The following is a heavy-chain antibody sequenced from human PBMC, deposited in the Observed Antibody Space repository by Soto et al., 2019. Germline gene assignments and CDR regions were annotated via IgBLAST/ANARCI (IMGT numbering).Heavy chain of an antibody. CDR2: ISSSSENI. CDR3: ARLPKGSVVTG. J-gene: IGHJ4*01. Sequence: GGSLRLSCAGSGFSFRDHSMNWVRQPPGKGLQWISYISSSSENIYYADSVKGRFTVSRDDAKNTLFLQMNSLRDDDSAIYYCARLPKGSVVTGWGQGSLVTVSS. CDR1: GFSFRDHS. V-gene: IGHV3-48*02. D-gene: IGHD2-21*02.